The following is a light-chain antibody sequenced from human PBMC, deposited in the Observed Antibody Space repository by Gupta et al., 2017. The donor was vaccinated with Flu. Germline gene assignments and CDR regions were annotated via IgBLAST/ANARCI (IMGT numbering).Light chain of an antibody. CDR2: GAS. CDR3: QQANSFPIT. V-gene: IGKV1-12*01. J-gene: IGKJ5*01. Sequence: PSSVSASVGDRVTITCRASQDIGSWLAWYQQKPGSAPKVLIYGASNLQSGVPSRFSGSGSGTDFTLTISSLQPEDFATYHCQQANSFPITFAQGTRLDMK. CDR1: QDIGSW.